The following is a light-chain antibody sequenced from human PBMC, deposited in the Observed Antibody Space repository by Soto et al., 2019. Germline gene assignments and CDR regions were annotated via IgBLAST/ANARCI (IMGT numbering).Light chain of an antibody. J-gene: IGLJ1*01. Sequence: QAVVTQPPSASGTPGQRLTISCSGSSSNIGSNYVYWYQQLPGTAPKLLIYKNNQRPSGVPERFSGSKSGTSASLAISGLRSEDEADYYCAAWDDSLSGYVLGIGTKLTVL. V-gene: IGLV1-47*01. CDR2: KNN. CDR1: SSNIGSNY. CDR3: AAWDDSLSGYV.